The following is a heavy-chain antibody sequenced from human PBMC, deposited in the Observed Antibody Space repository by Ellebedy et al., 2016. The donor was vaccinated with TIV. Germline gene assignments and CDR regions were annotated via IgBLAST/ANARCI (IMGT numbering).Heavy chain of an antibody. D-gene: IGHD3-9*01. CDR3: ARDLNIFGGY. CDR1: GFTFSSYW. V-gene: IGHV3-30*03. CDR2: ISYDGSNK. Sequence: GESLKISCAASGFTFSSYWMSWVRQAPGKGLEWVAVISYDGSNKYYADSVKGRFTISRDNSKNTLYLQMNSLRAEDTAVYYCARDLNIFGGYWGQGTLVTVSS. J-gene: IGHJ4*02.